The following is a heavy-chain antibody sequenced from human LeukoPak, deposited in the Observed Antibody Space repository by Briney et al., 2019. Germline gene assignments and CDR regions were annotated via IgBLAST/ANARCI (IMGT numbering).Heavy chain of an antibody. CDR3: AKFYDYGDSRGYLDY. D-gene: IGHD4-17*01. Sequence: PGGSLRLSCAASGFTFSSYSMNWVRQAPGKGLEWVSSISSSGSYIYYADSVKGRFTISRDNAKNSLYLQMNSLRAEDTAVYYCAKFYDYGDSRGYLDYWGQGTLVTVSS. V-gene: IGHV3-21*01. CDR1: GFTFSSYS. CDR2: ISSSGSYI. J-gene: IGHJ4*02.